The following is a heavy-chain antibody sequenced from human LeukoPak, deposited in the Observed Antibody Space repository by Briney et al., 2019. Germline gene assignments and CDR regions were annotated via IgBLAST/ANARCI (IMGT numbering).Heavy chain of an antibody. CDR3: AKDPLGAAGKGYYFDY. J-gene: IGHJ4*02. Sequence: PGGSLRLSCAASGFTFSSYGMHWVRQAPGKGLEWVAVISYDGSNKYYADSVKGRFTISRDNSKNTLYLQMNSLRAEDTAVYYCAKDPLGAAGKGYYFDYWGQGTLVTVSS. CDR2: ISYDGSNK. CDR1: GFTFSSYG. V-gene: IGHV3-30*18. D-gene: IGHD6-13*01.